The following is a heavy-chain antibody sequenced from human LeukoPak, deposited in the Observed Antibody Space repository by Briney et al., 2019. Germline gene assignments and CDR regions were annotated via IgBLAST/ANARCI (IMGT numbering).Heavy chain of an antibody. CDR3: ARRSSFYGFIDY. Sequence: SETLSLTCTVSGGSISSSSYYWGWIRQPPGKGLEWIGSIYYSRTTYYNPSLKSRVTISVDTSKNQFSLKLSSVTAADTAVYYCARRSSFYGFIDYWGPGTLVTVSS. D-gene: IGHD5/OR15-5a*01. CDR1: GGSISSSSYY. J-gene: IGHJ4*02. CDR2: IYYSRTT. V-gene: IGHV4-39*01.